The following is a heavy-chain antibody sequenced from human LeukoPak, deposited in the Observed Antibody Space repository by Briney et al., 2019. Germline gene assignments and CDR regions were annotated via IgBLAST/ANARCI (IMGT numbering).Heavy chain of an antibody. CDR1: GGSISSYY. V-gene: IGHV4-59*01. J-gene: IGHJ4*02. D-gene: IGHD3-9*01. CDR3: ARYNILTASDY. Sequence: SETLSLTCTVSGGSISSYYWSWIRQPPGKGLEWIGFIQYSGSTNYNPSLKSRVTISVDTSKNQFSLKLTSVTAADTAVYYCARYNILTASDYWGQGILVTVSS. CDR2: IQYSGST.